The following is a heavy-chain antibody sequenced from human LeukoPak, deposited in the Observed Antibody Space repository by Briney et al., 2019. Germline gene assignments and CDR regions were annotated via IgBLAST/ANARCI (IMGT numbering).Heavy chain of an antibody. D-gene: IGHD1-1*01. V-gene: IGHV4-59*01. CDR3: AREGTAGTNLNWFDP. CDR2: ISYSGST. J-gene: IGHJ5*02. CDR1: GGSISSYY. Sequence: SETLSLTCTVSGGSISSYYWSWIRQPPGKGLEWIGYISYSGSTNFNPSLKSRVTISVDTSKNQFSLKLSSVTAADTAVYYGAREGTAGTNLNWFDPWGQGTLVTVSS.